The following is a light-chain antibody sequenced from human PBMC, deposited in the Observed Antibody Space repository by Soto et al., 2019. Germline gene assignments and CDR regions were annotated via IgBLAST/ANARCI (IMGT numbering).Light chain of an antibody. Sequence: QSVLTQPASVSGSPGQSITISCTGTSSDVGGYNYVSWYQQHPGKAPKLMIYEVSNRPSGVSNRFSGSKSGNTASLTISGLQAEDEADYYCSSYTRSSTLGFGTGTKLTVL. CDR1: SSDVGGYNY. V-gene: IGLV2-14*01. CDR3: SSYTRSSTLG. J-gene: IGLJ1*01. CDR2: EVS.